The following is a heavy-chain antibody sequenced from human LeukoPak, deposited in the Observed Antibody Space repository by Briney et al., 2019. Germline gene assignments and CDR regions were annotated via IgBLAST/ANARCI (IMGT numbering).Heavy chain of an antibody. CDR2: IYPGDSDT. Sequence: WIRQTAGKGLEWMGIIYPGDSDTRYSPSFQGQVTISADKSISTAYLQWSSLKASDTAMYYCARVPYSSSSPFDYWGQGTLVTVSS. V-gene: IGHV5-51*01. CDR3: ARVPYSSSSPFDY. J-gene: IGHJ4*02. D-gene: IGHD6-6*01.